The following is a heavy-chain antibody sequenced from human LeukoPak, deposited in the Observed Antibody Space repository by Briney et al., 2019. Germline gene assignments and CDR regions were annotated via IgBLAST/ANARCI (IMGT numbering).Heavy chain of an antibody. Sequence: TSETLSLTYTVSGGSIISYHWSWIRQPPGKGLEWIGYISYSGRTNYNPSLKSRVSISVDTSKNQFSLNLNSVTAADTAVYHCARDNNGYYSLDYWGQGTLVTVSS. D-gene: IGHD3-3*01. CDR1: GGSIISYH. V-gene: IGHV4-59*01. J-gene: IGHJ4*02. CDR3: ARDNNGYYSLDY. CDR2: ISYSGRT.